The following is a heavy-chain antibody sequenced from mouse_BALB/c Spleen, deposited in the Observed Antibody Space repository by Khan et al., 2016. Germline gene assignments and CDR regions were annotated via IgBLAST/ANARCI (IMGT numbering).Heavy chain of an antibody. J-gene: IGHJ4*01. V-gene: IGHV1-9*01. CDR1: GYTFSNYW. CDR3: ARAWYSMDY. CDR2: ILPGNANS. Sequence: QVQLQQPGAELMKPGASVKISCKATGYTFSNYWIEWVKQRPGHGLEWIGDILPGNANSNYNENLKGKATLTADTSSNTAYMQLSSLTSEDSAVXYCARAWYSMDYWGQGTSVTVSS.